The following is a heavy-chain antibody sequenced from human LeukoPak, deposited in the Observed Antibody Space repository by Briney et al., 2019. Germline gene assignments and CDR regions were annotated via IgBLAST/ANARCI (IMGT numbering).Heavy chain of an antibody. CDR2: INPSGGST. CDR1: GYTFTSYY. D-gene: IGHD6-19*01. J-gene: IGHJ6*03. CDR3: ARGRVSPGVSATSSSSYSSGWYGRKNYYYMDV. Sequence: ASVKVSCKASGYTFTSYYMHWVRQAPGQGLEWMGIINPSGGSTSYAQKFQGRVTMTRDTSTSTVYMELSSLRSEDTAVYYCARGRVSPGVSATSSSSYSSGWYGRKNYYYMDVWGKGTTVTVSS. V-gene: IGHV1-46*01.